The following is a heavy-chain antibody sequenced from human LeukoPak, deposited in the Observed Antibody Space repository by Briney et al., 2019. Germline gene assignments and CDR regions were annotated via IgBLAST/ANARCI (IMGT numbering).Heavy chain of an antibody. V-gene: IGHV4-59*01. CDR1: GGSISSYY. CDR3: ARTTTMVRGVIIDFDY. CDR2: IYYSGST. Sequence: PSETLSLTCTVYGGSISSYYWSWIRQPPGKGLEWIGYIYYSGSTNYNPSLKSRVTLSIDTSKNQFSLKLSSVTAADTAVYYCARTTTMVRGVIIDFDYWGQGTLATVSS. D-gene: IGHD3-10*01. J-gene: IGHJ4*02.